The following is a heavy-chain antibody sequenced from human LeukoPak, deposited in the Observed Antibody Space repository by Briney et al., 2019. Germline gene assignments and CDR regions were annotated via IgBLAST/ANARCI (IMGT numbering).Heavy chain of an antibody. CDR3: AHRLVELQDY. V-gene: IGHV2-5*01. J-gene: IGHJ4*02. CDR2: IYWNDDK. D-gene: IGHD1-26*01. Sequence: SGPTLLHPPPPLTLTLTFSGFSPGTSGVGVGWIGQPPVKALDWLALIYWNDDKRYSPSLKSRLTITKDPSKNQLVLTMTNMDPVDTATYYCAHRLVELQDYWGQGTLVTVSS. CDR1: GFSPGTSGVG.